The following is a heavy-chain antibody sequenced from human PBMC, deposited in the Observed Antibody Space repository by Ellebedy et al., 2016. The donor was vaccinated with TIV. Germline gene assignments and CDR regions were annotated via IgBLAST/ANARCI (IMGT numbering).Heavy chain of an antibody. D-gene: IGHD3-3*01. J-gene: IGHJ4*02. Sequence: GGSLRLSXAASGFTFSSYWMHWVRQAPGKGLVWVSRINSDGSSTSYADSVKGRFTISRDNAKNTLYLQMNSLRAEDTAVYYCARRGDFWSGPDYWGQGTLVTVSS. CDR1: GFTFSSYW. V-gene: IGHV3-74*01. CDR3: ARRGDFWSGPDY. CDR2: INSDGSST.